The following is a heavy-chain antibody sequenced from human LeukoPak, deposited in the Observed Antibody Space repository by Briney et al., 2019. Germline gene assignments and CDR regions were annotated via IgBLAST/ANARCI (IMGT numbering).Heavy chain of an antibody. D-gene: IGHD4-23*01. J-gene: IGHJ4*02. CDR3: ARSIVGYGGNSPYFDY. Sequence: GGSLSLSGAASGFTFSTYARHWVRKAPGKGREGWAVISYDGSNKYYADSVKGRFTISRDNSENTLYLQMNSLRSEDTAVYYCARSIVGYGGNSPYFDYWGQGTLVTVSS. CDR1: GFTFSTYA. CDR2: ISYDGSNK. V-gene: IGHV3-30-3*01.